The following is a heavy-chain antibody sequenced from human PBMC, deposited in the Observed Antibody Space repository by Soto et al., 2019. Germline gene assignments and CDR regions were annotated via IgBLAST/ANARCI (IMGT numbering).Heavy chain of an antibody. V-gene: IGHV3-30-3*01. J-gene: IGHJ4*02. CDR2: ISYDGSNK. CDR3: ARDGYSGYGFHFDY. D-gene: IGHD5-12*01. Sequence: GSLRLSCAASGFTFSSYAMHWVRQAPGKGLEWVAVISYDGSNKYYADSVKGRFTNSRDNSKNTLYLQMNSLRAEDTAVYYCARDGYSGYGFHFDYWGQGTLVTVSS. CDR1: GFTFSSYA.